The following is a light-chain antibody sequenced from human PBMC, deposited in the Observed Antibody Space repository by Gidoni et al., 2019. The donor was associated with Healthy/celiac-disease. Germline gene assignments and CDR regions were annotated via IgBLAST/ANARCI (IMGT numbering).Light chain of an antibody. Sequence: QSALTQSPSASVSPGQSVTISCTGTSSDVGGYNYVSWYQQHPGKAPKLMIYEVSKRPSGVPDRFSGSKSGNTASLTVSGLQAEDEADYYCSSYAGSNIWVFGGGTKLTVL. J-gene: IGLJ3*02. CDR3: SSYAGSNIWV. CDR1: SSDVGGYNY. CDR2: EVS. V-gene: IGLV2-8*01.